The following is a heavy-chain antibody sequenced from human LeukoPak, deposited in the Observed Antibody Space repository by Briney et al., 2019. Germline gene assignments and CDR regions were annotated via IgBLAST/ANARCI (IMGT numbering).Heavy chain of an antibody. CDR1: GFTFSSYA. CDR3: AKVHRRDGYITREY. V-gene: IGHV3-23*01. D-gene: IGHD5-24*01. Sequence: GGSLRLSCAASGFTFSSYAMSWVRQAPGKGPEWVSAISGSGGSTYYADSVKGRFTISRDNSKNTLYLQMNSLRAEDTAVYYCAKVHRRDGYITREYWGQGNLVTVSS. CDR2: ISGSGGST. J-gene: IGHJ4*02.